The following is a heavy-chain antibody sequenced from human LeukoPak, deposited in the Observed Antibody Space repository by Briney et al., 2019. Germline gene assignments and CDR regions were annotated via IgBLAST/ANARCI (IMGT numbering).Heavy chain of an antibody. Sequence: GGSLRLSCAASGFTFSSYSMNWVRQAPGKGLEWVSSISSRSSYIYHADSVKGRFTISRDNAKNSLYLQMNSLRAEDTAVYYCARQPSSQNFDYWGQGALVTVSS. V-gene: IGHV3-21*04. CDR3: ARQPSSQNFDY. CDR2: ISSRSSYI. D-gene: IGHD6-13*01. J-gene: IGHJ4*02. CDR1: GFTFSSYS.